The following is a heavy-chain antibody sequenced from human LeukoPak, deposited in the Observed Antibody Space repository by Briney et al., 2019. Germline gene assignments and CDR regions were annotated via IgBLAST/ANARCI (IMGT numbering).Heavy chain of an antibody. V-gene: IGHV3-7*01. D-gene: IGHD6-13*01. CDR1: GFTFSSYW. J-gene: IGHJ4*02. CDR2: IKQDGSEK. Sequence: GGSLRLSCAASGFTFSSYWMSWVRQAPGKGLEWVANIKQDGSEKYYVDSVKGRFTISRDNVKNSLYLQMNSLRAEDTAVYYCARVTGSSSPQYFDYWGQGTLVTVSS. CDR3: ARVTGSSSPQYFDY.